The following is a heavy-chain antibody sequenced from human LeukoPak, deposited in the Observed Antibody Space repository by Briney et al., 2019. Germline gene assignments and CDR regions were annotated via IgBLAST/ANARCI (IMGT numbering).Heavy chain of an antibody. Sequence: PGGSLRLSCAASGFTLSSCNMNWVRQAPGKGLEWVSYISSSTKTICYADSVKGRFTISRDTAKNSLYLQMNSLRDEDTAVYYCARERTSYGSACDYWGQGTLVTVSS. D-gene: IGHD1-1*01. J-gene: IGHJ4*02. V-gene: IGHV3-48*02. CDR1: GFTLSSCN. CDR3: ARERTSYGSACDY. CDR2: ISSSTKTI.